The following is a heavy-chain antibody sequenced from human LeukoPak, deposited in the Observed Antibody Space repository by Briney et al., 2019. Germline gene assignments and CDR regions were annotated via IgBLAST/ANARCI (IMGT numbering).Heavy chain of an antibody. CDR3: ARLSGSYDPTYFDY. CDR2: IYYSGST. V-gene: IGHV4-39*07. Sequence: SETLSLTCTVSGGSISSSSYYWGWIRQPPGKGLEWIGSIYYSGSTYYNPSLKSRVTISVDTSKNQFSLKLSSVTAADTAVYYCARLSGSYDPTYFDYWGQGTLVTVSS. J-gene: IGHJ4*02. D-gene: IGHD1-26*01. CDR1: GGSISSSSYY.